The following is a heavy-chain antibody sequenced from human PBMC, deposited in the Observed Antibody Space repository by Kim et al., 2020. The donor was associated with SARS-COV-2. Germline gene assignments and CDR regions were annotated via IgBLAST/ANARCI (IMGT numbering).Heavy chain of an antibody. D-gene: IGHD6-19*01. V-gene: IGHV3-23*01. CDR1: GFTFSSYA. J-gene: IGHJ5*02. Sequence: GGSLRLSCAASGFTFSSYAMSWVRQAPGKGLEWVSAISGSGGSTYYADSVKGRFTISRDNSKNTLYLQMNSLRAEDTAVYYCAKLVGDSSGRSWFDPWGQGTLVTVSS. CDR2: ISGSGGST. CDR3: AKLVGDSSGRSWFDP.